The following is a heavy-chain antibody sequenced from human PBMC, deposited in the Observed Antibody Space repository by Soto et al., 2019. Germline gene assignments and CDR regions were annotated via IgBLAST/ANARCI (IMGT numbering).Heavy chain of an antibody. CDR1: GFNFYSYG. J-gene: IGHJ4*02. CDR3: ARGGAFHYDGSGYYPTFDH. D-gene: IGHD3-22*01. CDR2: IWNDGSNR. Sequence: QEQLVESGGRVVQPGRSLRLSCAASGFNFYSYGMHWVRQAPGKGLEWVAVIWNDGSNRYYGDSVKGRFTISRDNSKNTLYLQMNSLRAEDTAVYYCARGGAFHYDGSGYYPTFDHWGQGTLVTVSS. V-gene: IGHV3-33*01.